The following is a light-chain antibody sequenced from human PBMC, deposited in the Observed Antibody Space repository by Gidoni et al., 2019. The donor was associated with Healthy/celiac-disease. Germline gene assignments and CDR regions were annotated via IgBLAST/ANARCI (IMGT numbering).Light chain of an antibody. CDR3: QQYGSSPWT. Sequence: PGERATLSCRASQSVSSSYLAWYQQKPGQAPRLLIYGASSRATGIPDRFSGSGSGTDFTLTISRLDPEDFAVYYCQQYGSSPWTFGQGTKVEIK. V-gene: IGKV3-20*01. CDR1: QSVSSSY. J-gene: IGKJ1*01. CDR2: GAS.